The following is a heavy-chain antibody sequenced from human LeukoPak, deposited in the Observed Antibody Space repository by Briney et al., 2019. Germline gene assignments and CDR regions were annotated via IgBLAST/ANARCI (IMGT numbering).Heavy chain of an antibody. J-gene: IGHJ3*02. CDR2: IIPMLDIA. CDR1: GGTFSSHA. V-gene: IGHV1-69*04. D-gene: IGHD3-16*02. CDR3: ARAVIVPGSNPFDI. Sequence: GASVKVSCKASGGTFSSHALSWVRQAPGKGLEWMGRIIPMLDIAKYAQKFQGRVTMTRDTSTSTVYMELSSLRSEDTAVYYCARAVIVPGSNPFDIWGQGTMVTVSS.